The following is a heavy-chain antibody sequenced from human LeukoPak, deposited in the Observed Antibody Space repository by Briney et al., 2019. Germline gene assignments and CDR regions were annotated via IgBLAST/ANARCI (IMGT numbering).Heavy chain of an antibody. D-gene: IGHD3-22*01. CDR2: ISYDGSNK. CDR1: GFTFSSYA. V-gene: IGHV3-30*04. J-gene: IGHJ4*02. Sequence: GGSLRLSCAASGFTFSSYAMHWVRQAPGKGLEWVAVISYDGSNKYYADSVKGRFTISRDNSKNTLYLQMNSLRAEDTAVYYCARDQTYYYDSSGYLFDYWGQGTLVTVPS. CDR3: ARDQTYYYDSSGYLFDY.